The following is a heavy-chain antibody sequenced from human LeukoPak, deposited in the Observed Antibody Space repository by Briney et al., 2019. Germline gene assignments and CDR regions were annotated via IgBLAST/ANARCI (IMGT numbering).Heavy chain of an antibody. CDR3: ARGSLSYYGSGCYYLPFDY. CDR1: GGTFSSCA. CDR2: IIPIFGTA. D-gene: IGHD3-10*01. V-gene: IGHV1-69*13. Sequence: GASVKVSCKASGGTFSSCAISWVRQAPGQGLEWMGGIIPIFGTANYAQKFQGRVTITADESTSTAYMELSSLRSEDTAVYYCARGSLSYYGSGCYYLPFDYWGQGTLVTVSS. J-gene: IGHJ4*02.